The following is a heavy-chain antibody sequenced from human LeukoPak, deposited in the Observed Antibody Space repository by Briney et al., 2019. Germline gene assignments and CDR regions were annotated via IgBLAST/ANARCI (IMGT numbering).Heavy chain of an antibody. Sequence: GGSLRLSCAASGFTFSSSWMHWVRQPPGKGLVWVSRISPDGRSTTYADSVKGRFTISRDNSKNTLFLQMDSLRVEDTAVYYCVKGKDLYGALDIWGQGTMVTVSS. D-gene: IGHD3-16*01. CDR3: VKGKDLYGALDI. V-gene: IGHV3-74*03. CDR1: GFTFSSSW. J-gene: IGHJ3*02. CDR2: ISPDGRST.